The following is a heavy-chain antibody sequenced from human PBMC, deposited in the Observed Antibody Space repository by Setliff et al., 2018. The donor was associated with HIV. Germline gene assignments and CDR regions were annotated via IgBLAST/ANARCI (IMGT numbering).Heavy chain of an antibody. CDR3: AKGPTYYDISGYYTY. D-gene: IGHD3-22*01. Sequence: PGGSLRLSCAASGFTFSSYAMSWVRQAPGTGLEWVSAIRGGGDSTYYADSVKGRFTIYRDNSRNTLYLQMNSLTADDTAVYYCAKGPTYYDISGYYTYWGQGALVTVSS. CDR1: GFTFSSYA. J-gene: IGHJ4*02. CDR2: IRGGGDST. V-gene: IGHV3-23*01.